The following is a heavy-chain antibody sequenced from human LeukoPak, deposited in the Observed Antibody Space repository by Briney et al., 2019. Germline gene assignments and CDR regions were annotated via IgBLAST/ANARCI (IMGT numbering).Heavy chain of an antibody. J-gene: IGHJ4*02. V-gene: IGHV1-2*02. CDR3: ARANFLYCSSTTCLFDY. Sequence: GASVKVSCKASGYTFTDYYMHWVRQAPGQGFEWMGWINPNSGDTNYAQKFQGRVTMIRDTSISTAHMELSRLRSDDTAVYYCARANFLYCSSTTCLFDYWGQGTLVIVSS. CDR2: INPNSGDT. CDR1: GYTFTDYY. D-gene: IGHD2-2*01.